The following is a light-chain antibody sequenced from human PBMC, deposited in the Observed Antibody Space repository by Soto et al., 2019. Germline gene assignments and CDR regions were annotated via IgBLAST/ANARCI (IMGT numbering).Light chain of an antibody. J-gene: IGKJ5*01. Sequence: EIVLTQSPGTLSLSPGERATLSCRASQSVSSSSLAWYQQKPGQAPRLLIYGASSRATGIPDRFSGSGSGADFTLNISRLEPEDFAVFFCQQYGSSLPITFGQGTRLEIK. CDR1: QSVSSSS. CDR3: QQYGSSLPIT. V-gene: IGKV3-20*01. CDR2: GAS.